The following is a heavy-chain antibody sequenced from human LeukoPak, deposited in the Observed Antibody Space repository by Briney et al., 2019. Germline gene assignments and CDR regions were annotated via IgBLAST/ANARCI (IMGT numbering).Heavy chain of an antibody. V-gene: IGHV4-59*01. D-gene: IGHD5-24*01. CDR3: AQGRDGYSTEYFQH. J-gene: IGHJ1*01. Sequence: SETLSLTCTVSGGSISSYYWSWIRQPPGKGLEWIGCIYYSGSTNYNPSLKSRVTISVDTSKNQFSLKLSSVTAADTAVYYCAQGRDGYSTEYFQHWGQGTLVTVSS. CDR1: GGSISSYY. CDR2: IYYSGST.